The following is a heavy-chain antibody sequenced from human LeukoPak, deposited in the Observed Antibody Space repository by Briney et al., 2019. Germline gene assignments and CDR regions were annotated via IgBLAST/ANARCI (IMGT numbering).Heavy chain of an antibody. CDR3: ARTDTAMVPYYYYYGMDV. CDR1: GYSFTSYW. V-gene: IGHV5-51*06. J-gene: IGHJ6*02. CDR2: IYPGDSDT. Sequence: GESLNISCKGSGYSFTSYWISWVRQMPGKGLEWMGFIYPGDSDTRYSPSFQGQVTISADESISSAYLQWSSLKASDTAMYYCARTDTAMVPYYYYYGMDVWGQGTTVTVSS. D-gene: IGHD5-18*01.